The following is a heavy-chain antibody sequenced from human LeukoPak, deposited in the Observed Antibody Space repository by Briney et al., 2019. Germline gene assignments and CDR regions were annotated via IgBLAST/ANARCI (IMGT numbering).Heavy chain of an antibody. CDR3: ARVPKQWLVSVAFDI. CDR2: INHSGST. J-gene: IGHJ3*02. CDR1: GGSFSGYY. V-gene: IGHV4-34*01. D-gene: IGHD6-19*01. Sequence: SETLSLTCAVYGGSFSGYYWSWLRQPPGKGLEWIGEINHSGSTNYNPSLKSRVTISVDTSKNQFSLKLSSVTAADTAVYYCARVPKQWLVSVAFDIWGQGTMVTVSS.